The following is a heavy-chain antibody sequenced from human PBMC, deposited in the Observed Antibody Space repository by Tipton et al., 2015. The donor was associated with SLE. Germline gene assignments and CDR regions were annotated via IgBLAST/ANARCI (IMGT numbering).Heavy chain of an antibody. D-gene: IGHD4-17*01. CDR1: GFTFSDYY. J-gene: IGHJ4*02. CDR2: VSGGGYT. V-gene: IGHV3-23*01. CDR3: AKETFYGDYDY. Sequence: GSLRLSCAASGFTFSDYYMSWIRQAPGKGLEWVSSVSGGGYTYYAASVKGRFTISRDNSRNTLYLQMDSLRAEDTAVYYCAKETFYGDYDYWGQGSLVTVSS.